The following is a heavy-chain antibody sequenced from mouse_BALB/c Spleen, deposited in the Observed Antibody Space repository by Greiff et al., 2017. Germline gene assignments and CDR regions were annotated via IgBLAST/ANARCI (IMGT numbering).Heavy chain of an antibody. J-gene: IGHJ4*01. CDR2: IDPANGNT. D-gene: IGHD4-1*01. V-gene: IGHV14-3*02. CDR3: ARWEALYYYAMDY. CDR1: GFNIKDTY. Sequence: EVQLQQSGAELVKPGASVKLSCTASGFNIKDTYMHWVKQRPGQGLEWIGRIDPANGNTKYDPKFQGKATITADTSSNTAYLQLSSLTSEDTAVYYCARWEALYYYAMDYWGQGTSVTVSS.